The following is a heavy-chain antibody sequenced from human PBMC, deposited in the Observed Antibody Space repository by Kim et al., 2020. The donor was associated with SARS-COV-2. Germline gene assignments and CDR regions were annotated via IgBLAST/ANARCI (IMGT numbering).Heavy chain of an antibody. CDR1: GFTFSSYS. J-gene: IGHJ6*02. CDR2: ISSSSSYI. D-gene: IGHD2-2*01. CDR3: ARDPWDVPAAALYYYYGMDV. V-gene: IGHV3-21*01. Sequence: GGSLRLSCAASGFTFSSYSMNWVRQAPGKGLEWVSSISSSSSYIYYADSVKGRFTISRDNAKNSLYLQMNSLRAEDTAVYYCARDPWDVPAAALYYYYGMDVWGQGTTVTVSS.